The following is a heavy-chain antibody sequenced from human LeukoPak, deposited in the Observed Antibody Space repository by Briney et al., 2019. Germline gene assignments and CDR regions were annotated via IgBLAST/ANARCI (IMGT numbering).Heavy chain of an antibody. J-gene: IGHJ4*02. CDR3: ARGNRGKTYYFDY. Sequence: GGSLRLSCAASGFTFSSYTMNWVRQPPGKGLEWVSNIGISSTTIYYADSVKGRFTISRDNSKNTLYLQMNSLRAEDTAVYYCARGNRGKTYYFDYWGQGTLVTVSS. CDR2: IGISSTTI. CDR1: GFTFSSYT. V-gene: IGHV3-48*01. D-gene: IGHD7-27*01.